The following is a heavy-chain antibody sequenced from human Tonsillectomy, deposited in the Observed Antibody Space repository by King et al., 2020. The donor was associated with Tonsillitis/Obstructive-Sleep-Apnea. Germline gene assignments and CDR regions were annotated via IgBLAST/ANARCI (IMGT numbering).Heavy chain of an antibody. V-gene: IGHV3-23*01. CDR1: GFTFSSYA. D-gene: IGHD3-9*01. J-gene: IGHJ4*02. CDR2: ISGSGGST. Sequence: DVQLLESGGGLVQPGGSLRLSCAASGFTFSSYAMSWVRQAPGKGLEWVSAISGSGGSTYYADSVKGRFTISRDNSKNTLYLQMNSLRAEDTAVYYCAKGGIPYDILTGSIDYWGQGTLVTVSS. CDR3: AKGGIPYDILTGSIDY.